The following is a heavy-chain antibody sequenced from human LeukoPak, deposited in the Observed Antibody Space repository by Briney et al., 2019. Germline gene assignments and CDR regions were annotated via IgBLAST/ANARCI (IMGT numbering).Heavy chain of an antibody. V-gene: IGHV4-34*01. CDR3: ARRLLGYCSGGSCYSGYFQH. J-gene: IGHJ1*01. Sequence: SETLSLTCAVYGGSFSGYYWSWIRQPPGKGLEWIGEINHSGSTNYNPSLKSRVTISVDTSENQFSLKLSSVTAADTAVYYCARRLLGYCSGGSCYSGYFQHWGQGTLVTVSS. CDR2: INHSGST. D-gene: IGHD2-15*01. CDR1: GGSFSGYY.